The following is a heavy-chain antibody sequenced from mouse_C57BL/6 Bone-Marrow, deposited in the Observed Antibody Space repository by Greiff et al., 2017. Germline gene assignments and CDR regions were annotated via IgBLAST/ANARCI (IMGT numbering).Heavy chain of an antibody. J-gene: IGHJ2*01. CDR2: ISSGSSTI. Sequence: EVKLMESGGGLVKPGGSLKLSCAASGSTFSDYGMHWVRQAPEKGLEWVAYISSGSSTIYYADTVKGRFTISRDNAKNTLFLQVASLRSEDTAMYYCARGNFDYWGQGTTLTVSS. CDR3: ARGNFDY. CDR1: GSTFSDYG. V-gene: IGHV5-17*01.